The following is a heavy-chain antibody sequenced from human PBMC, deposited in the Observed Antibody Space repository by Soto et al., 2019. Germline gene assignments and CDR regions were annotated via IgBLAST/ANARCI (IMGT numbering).Heavy chain of an antibody. D-gene: IGHD3-3*01. CDR2: IYYSGST. V-gene: IGHV4-59*08. CDR1: GGSISSYY. CDR3: ARARFLEWFPYYYYGMDV. Sequence: SETLSLTCTVSGGSISSYYWSWIRQPPGKGLEWIGYIYYSGSTNYNPSLKSRVTISVDTSKNQFSLKLSSVTAADTAVYYCARARFLEWFPYYYYGMDVWGQGTTVTVSS. J-gene: IGHJ6*02.